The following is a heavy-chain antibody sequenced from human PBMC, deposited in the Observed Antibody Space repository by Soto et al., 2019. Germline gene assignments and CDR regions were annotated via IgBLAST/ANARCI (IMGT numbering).Heavy chain of an antibody. V-gene: IGHV4-4*02. J-gene: IGHJ3*01. D-gene: IGHD1-26*01. CDR2: IYHTGSA. Sequence: SETLSLTCVVSGASLSTSNWWSWVRQPPGKGLGWIGEIYHTGSASYSPSLKSRVSMSIDKSRNQFSLRLTDVTAADTAKYYCARGPRSGSYSVDGFDVWGQGTVVTVSS. CDR1: GASLSTSNW. CDR3: ARGPRSGSYSVDGFDV.